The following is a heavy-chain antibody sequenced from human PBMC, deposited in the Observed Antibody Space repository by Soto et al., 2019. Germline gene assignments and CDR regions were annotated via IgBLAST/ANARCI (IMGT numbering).Heavy chain of an antibody. V-gene: IGHV3-30*04. J-gene: IGHJ6*02. Sequence: QVQLVESGGGVVQPGRSLRLSCAASGFTFSNYGMHWVRQAPGKGLEWVAVISHDGNNKDYADSVKGRFTISRDNSENTLYPQLDSLRPEDTAVYYCERDTHKGRYYGSGSYYPAAGDVWGQGTTVTVSS. CDR2: ISHDGNNK. CDR1: GFTFSNYG. D-gene: IGHD3-10*01. CDR3: ERDTHKGRYYGSGSYYPAAGDV.